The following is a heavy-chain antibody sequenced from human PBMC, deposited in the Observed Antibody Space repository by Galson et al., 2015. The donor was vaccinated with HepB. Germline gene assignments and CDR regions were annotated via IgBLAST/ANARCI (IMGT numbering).Heavy chain of an antibody. J-gene: IGHJ4*02. D-gene: IGHD2-8*01. CDR1: GYIFSSHT. V-gene: IGHV1-8*01. CDR2: MNPNSGKT. CDR3: TRTGVTMADLDY. Sequence: SVKVSCKASGYIFSSHTINWVRQASGQGLEFMGWMNPNSGKTGYSQKFQGRVTLTRNLSASTLDMELSSLKTEDTAVYYCTRTGVTMADLDYWGQGTLVTVSS.